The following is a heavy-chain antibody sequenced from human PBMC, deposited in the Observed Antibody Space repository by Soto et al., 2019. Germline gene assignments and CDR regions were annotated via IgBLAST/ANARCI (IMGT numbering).Heavy chain of an antibody. CDR2: INPSGGST. D-gene: IGHD4-4*01. CDR1: GYTFTSYY. CDR3: ARDPRTTVTDYYYYGMDV. Sequence: EASVKVSCKASGYTFTSYYMHWVRQAPGQGLEWMGIINPSGGSTSYAQKFQGRVTMTRDTSTSTVYMELSSLRSEDTAVYYCARDPRTTVTDYYYYGMDVWGQGTTVTVSS. J-gene: IGHJ6*02. V-gene: IGHV1-46*01.